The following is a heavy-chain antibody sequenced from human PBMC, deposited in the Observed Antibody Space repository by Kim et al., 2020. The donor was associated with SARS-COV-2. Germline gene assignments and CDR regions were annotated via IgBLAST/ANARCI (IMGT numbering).Heavy chain of an antibody. CDR3: FYAGIAYYYYVRKV. D-gene: IGHD2-2*01. J-gene: IGHJ6*02. CDR1: GFTFSSYA. CDR2: ISGSGGST. Sequence: GGSLRLSCAASGFTFSSYAMSWVRQAPGKGLEWVSAISGSGGSTYYADSVKGRFTISRDNSKNTRNRKRKTRKPRKTPENYAFYAGIAYYYYVRKVGAQG. V-gene: IGHV3-23*01.